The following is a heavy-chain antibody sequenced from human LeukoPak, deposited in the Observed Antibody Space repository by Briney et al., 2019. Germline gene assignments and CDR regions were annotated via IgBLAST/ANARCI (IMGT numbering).Heavy chain of an antibody. V-gene: IGHV3-30-3*01. D-gene: IGHD2-21*02. CDR1: GFTFSSYA. J-gene: IGHJ4*02. CDR2: ISYDGSKE. Sequence: GRSLRLSCAASGFTFSSYAMHWVRQAPGKGLEWVAVISYDGSKEYYADSVKGRFTISRDNSKNTLYLQMNSLRAEDTAVYYCARDIVTGDHHFDYWGQGTLVTVSS. CDR3: ARDIVTGDHHFDY.